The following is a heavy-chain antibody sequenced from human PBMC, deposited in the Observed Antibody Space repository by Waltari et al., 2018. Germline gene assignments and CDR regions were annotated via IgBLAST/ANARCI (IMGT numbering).Heavy chain of an antibody. Sequence: QVQLQESGPGLVKPSETLSLTCTVSGGPISRYSWSWIRDPAGKGLEWLGRSYTSGNTNYSPSVKSRVTSSVDTAKSEFSRKLSSVTAADTAVYYCARSAGAYNYYMDVWGKGTTVTVSS. J-gene: IGHJ6*03. CDR2: SYTSGNT. D-gene: IGHD1-26*01. V-gene: IGHV4-4*07. CDR3: ARSAGAYNYYMDV. CDR1: GGPISRYS.